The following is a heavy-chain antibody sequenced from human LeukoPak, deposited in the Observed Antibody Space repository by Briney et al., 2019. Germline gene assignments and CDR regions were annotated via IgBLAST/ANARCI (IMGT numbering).Heavy chain of an antibody. D-gene: IGHD3-16*01. Sequence: SETLSLTCTVSGGSISSSTYYWGWIRQPPGKGLEWIGSIYHSGSTYYNPSLKSRVTISVDTSKNQFSLKLSSVTAADTAVYYCARDPDGGPDYWGQGTLVTVSS. J-gene: IGHJ4*02. CDR2: IYHSGST. CDR1: GGSISSSTYY. V-gene: IGHV4-39*07. CDR3: ARDPDGGPDY.